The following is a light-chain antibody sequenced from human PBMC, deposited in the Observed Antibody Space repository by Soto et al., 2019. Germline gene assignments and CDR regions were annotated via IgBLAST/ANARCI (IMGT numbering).Light chain of an antibody. CDR3: QQSYNSPWT. V-gene: IGKV1-39*01. J-gene: IGKJ1*01. Sequence: DIQMTQSPSSLSASVRDRVTITCRASQSISTYLNWYQQKPGKVPKLLIYAASTLQSGVPSRFRGGGSGTDFTLTISSLQPEDFATYYCQQSYNSPWTFAQGTQVDIK. CDR1: QSISTY. CDR2: AAS.